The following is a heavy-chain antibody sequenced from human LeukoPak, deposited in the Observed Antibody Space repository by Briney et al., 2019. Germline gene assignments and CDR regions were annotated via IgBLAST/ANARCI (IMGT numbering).Heavy chain of an antibody. J-gene: IGHJ4*02. D-gene: IGHD2-21*02. CDR1: GFTFSSYA. CDR3: ANDIVVVTATPYFDY. CDR2: IQYDENNK. V-gene: IGHV3-30*02. Sequence: GGSLRLSCAASGFTFSSYAMHWVRQAPGKGLEWVAFIQYDENNKYYADSVKGRFTISRDNSKYTLYLQMNSLRPEDTAVYYCANDIVVVTATPYFDYWGQGTLVTVSS.